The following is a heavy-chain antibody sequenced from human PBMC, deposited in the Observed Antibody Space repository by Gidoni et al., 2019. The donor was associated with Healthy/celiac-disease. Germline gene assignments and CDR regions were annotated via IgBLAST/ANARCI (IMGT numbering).Heavy chain of an antibody. J-gene: IGHJ3*02. D-gene: IGHD5-18*01. Sequence: QMQRVESGGGVVQHGRSLRLSCAASGFTLSSYGMHWVRKAPGKGLEWGAVISYDGSNKYYADSVKGRFTISRDTSNNTLYLQMNSLRAEDTAVYYCAKDEDTAMVNIGDAFDIWGQGTMVTVSS. V-gene: IGHV3-30*18. CDR2: ISYDGSNK. CDR1: GFTLSSYG. CDR3: AKDEDTAMVNIGDAFDI.